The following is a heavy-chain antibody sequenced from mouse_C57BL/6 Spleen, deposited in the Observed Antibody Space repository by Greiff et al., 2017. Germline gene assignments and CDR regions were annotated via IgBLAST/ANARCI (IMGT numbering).Heavy chain of an antibody. CDR3: ARSSWGRLRFYAMDY. CDR2: INPNNGGT. CDR1: GYTFTDYY. D-gene: IGHD2-4*01. Sequence: VQLQQSGPELVKPGASVKISCKASGYTFTDYYMNWVKQSHGKSLEWIGDINPNNGGTSYNQKFKGKATLTVDKSSSTAYMELRSLTSEDSAVYYCARSSWGRLRFYAMDYWGQGTSVTVSS. V-gene: IGHV1-26*01. J-gene: IGHJ4*01.